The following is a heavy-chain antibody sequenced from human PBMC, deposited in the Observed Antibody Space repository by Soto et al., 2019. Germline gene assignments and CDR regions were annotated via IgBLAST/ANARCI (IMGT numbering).Heavy chain of an antibody. D-gene: IGHD1-1*01. V-gene: IGHV3-23*01. CDR3: AKDRNYPREQFHH. J-gene: IGHJ4*02. CDR1: GFTFSTYA. CDR2: ISANGQGI. Sequence: PGGSLILSCAASGFTFSTYALSWVRQAPGKGLEWVSAISANGQGIYYADSVRGRFTISRDNSKNTRFLHMDSLRAEDPAVYSCAKDRNYPREQFHHWGQGTLVTVSS.